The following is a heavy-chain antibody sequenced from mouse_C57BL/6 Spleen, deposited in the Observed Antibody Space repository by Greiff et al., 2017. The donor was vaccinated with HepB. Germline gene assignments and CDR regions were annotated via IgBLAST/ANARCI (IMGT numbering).Heavy chain of an antibody. Sequence: DVHLVESGGGLVQPKGSLKLSCAASGFSFNTYAMNWVRQAPGKGLEWVARIRSKSNNYATYYADSVKDRFTISRDDSESMLYLQMNNLKTEDTAMYYCVRHDYGYFDYWGQGTTLTVSS. V-gene: IGHV10-1*01. J-gene: IGHJ2*01. CDR3: VRHDYGYFDY. D-gene: IGHD2-4*01. CDR1: GFSFNTYA. CDR2: IRSKSNNYAT.